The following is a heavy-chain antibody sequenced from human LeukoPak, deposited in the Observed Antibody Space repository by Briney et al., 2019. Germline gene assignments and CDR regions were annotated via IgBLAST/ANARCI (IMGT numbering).Heavy chain of an antibody. CDR1: GFTFSSHA. V-gene: IGHV3-23*01. Sequence: TGGSLRLSCVVSGFTFSSHAMNWVRQAPGKGLEWVSAISGSGGSTYYADSVKGQFTISRDNSKNTLYLQMNSLRAEDTAVYYCAKDRQQWLVSAFDYWGQGTLVTVSS. D-gene: IGHD6-19*01. J-gene: IGHJ4*02. CDR3: AKDRQQWLVSAFDY. CDR2: ISGSGGST.